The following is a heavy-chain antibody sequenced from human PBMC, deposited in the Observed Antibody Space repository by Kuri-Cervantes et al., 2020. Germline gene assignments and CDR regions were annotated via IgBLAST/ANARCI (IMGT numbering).Heavy chain of an antibody. J-gene: IGHJ6*03. V-gene: IGHV1-2*04. CDR3: ARGGYSYGENRLDYYMDV. Sequence: ASVKVSCKASGYTFIDYYMHWVRQAPGQGLEWMGWINPNSGGTNYAQKFQGWVTMTRDTSISTAYMELSRLRSDDTAVYYCARGGYSYGENRLDYYMDVWGKGTTVTVSS. CDR1: GYTFIDYY. D-gene: IGHD5-18*01. CDR2: INPNSGGT.